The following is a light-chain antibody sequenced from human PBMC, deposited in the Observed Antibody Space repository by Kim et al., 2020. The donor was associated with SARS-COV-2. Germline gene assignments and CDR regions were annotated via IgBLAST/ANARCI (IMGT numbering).Light chain of an antibody. CDR1: QSVSSSY. V-gene: IGKV3-20*01. Sequence: EIVLTQSPGTLSLSPGERATLSCRASQSVSSSYLAWYQQKPGQAPRLLIYGASSRATGIPDRFSGSGSGTDSTLTISRLEPEDFALYYCQQYGSSLWTFGQGTKVDIK. CDR2: GAS. CDR3: QQYGSSLWT. J-gene: IGKJ1*01.